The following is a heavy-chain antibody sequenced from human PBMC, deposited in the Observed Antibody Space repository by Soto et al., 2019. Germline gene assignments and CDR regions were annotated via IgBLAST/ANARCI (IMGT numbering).Heavy chain of an antibody. Sequence: SETLSLTCTVSGGSISSSSYYWGWIRQPPGKGLEWIGSIYYSGSTYYNPSLKSRVTISVDTSKNQFSLKLSSVTAADTAVYYCASQVKTYYYDSSADYRFDYWGQGTLVTVSS. CDR3: ASQVKTYYYDSSADYRFDY. D-gene: IGHD3-22*01. CDR2: IYYSGST. CDR1: GGSISSSSYY. J-gene: IGHJ4*02. V-gene: IGHV4-39*07.